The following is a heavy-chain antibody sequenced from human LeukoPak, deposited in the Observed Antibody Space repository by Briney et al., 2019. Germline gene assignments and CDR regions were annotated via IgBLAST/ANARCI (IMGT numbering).Heavy chain of an antibody. J-gene: IGHJ6*02. CDR1: GYSFTSYG. CDR2: ISAYNGNT. CDR3: ARGSVLVGATSGDYYYYGMDV. Sequence: GESLKISCKGSGYSFTSYGISWVRQAPGQGLEWMGWISAYNGNTNYAQKLQGRVTMTTDTSTSTAYMELRSLRSDDTAVYYCARGSVLVGATSGDYYYYGMDVWGQGTTVTVSS. V-gene: IGHV1-18*01. D-gene: IGHD1-26*01.